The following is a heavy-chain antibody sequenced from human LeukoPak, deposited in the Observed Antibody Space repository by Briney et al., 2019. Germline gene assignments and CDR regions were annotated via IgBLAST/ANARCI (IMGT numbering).Heavy chain of an antibody. CDR3: AKGYCSSTSCYNDY. D-gene: IGHD2-2*02. CDR2: INWNGGST. CDR1: GFTFDDYG. V-gene: IGHV3-20*04. J-gene: IGHJ4*02. Sequence: GGSLRLSCAASGFTFDDYGMSWVRQAPGKGLEWVSGINWNGGSTGYADSVKGRFTISRDNAKNTLYLQMNSLRAEDTAVYYCAKGYCSSTSCYNDYWGQGTLVTVSS.